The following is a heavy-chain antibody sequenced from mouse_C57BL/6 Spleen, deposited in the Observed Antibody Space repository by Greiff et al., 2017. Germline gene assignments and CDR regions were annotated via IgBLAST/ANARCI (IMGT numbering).Heavy chain of an antibody. CDR2: IDPETGGT. CDR1: GYTFTDYE. V-gene: IGHV1-15*01. D-gene: IGHD1-1*01. J-gene: IGHJ1*03. Sequence: QVQLQQSGAELVRPGASVTLSCKASGYTFTDYEMHWVKQTPVHGLEWIGAIDPETGGTAYNQKFKGKAILTADKSSSTAYMGLRSLTSEDSAVYYCTRSYYGSPNWYFEVWGTGTTVTVSS. CDR3: TRSYYGSPNWYFEV.